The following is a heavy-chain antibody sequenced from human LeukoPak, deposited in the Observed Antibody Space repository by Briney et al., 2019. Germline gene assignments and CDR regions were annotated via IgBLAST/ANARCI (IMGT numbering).Heavy chain of an antibody. V-gene: IGHV4-38-2*01. J-gene: IGHJ4*02. Sequence: SETLSLTCAVSSYSISSGSYWGWIRQSPGKGLEWVGSIFHSGNSYYNPSLKSPLPMSVETSKNQFSLKLTSVTAADTALYYCARVTYVDDMLYQYFDYWGQGILVTVSS. CDR3: ARVTYVDDMLYQYFDY. CDR2: IFHSGNS. CDR1: SYSISSGSY. D-gene: IGHD4-17*01.